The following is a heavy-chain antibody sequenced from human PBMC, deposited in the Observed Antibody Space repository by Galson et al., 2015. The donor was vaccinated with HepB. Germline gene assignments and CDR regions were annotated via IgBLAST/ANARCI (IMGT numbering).Heavy chain of an antibody. V-gene: IGHV3-7*01. CDR3: ARDADRYCSSTSCLGAVNV. CDR2: IKQDGSEK. Sequence: SLRLSCAASGFTFSSYWMSWVRQAPGKGLEWVANIKQDGSEKYYVDSVKGRFTISRDNAKNSLYLQMNSLRAEGTAVYYCARDADRYCSSTSCLGAVNVWGKGTTVTVSS. CDR1: GFTFSSYW. D-gene: IGHD2-2*01. J-gene: IGHJ6*04.